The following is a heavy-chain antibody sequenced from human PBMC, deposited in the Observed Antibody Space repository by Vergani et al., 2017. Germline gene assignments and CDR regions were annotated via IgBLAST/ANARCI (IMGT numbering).Heavy chain of an antibody. V-gene: IGHV1-2*02. CDR3: ARGPVFSSGMDV. Sequence: QVQLVQSGAEVKKPGASVKVSCKASGYTFTGYYMHWVRQAPGQGLEWMGWINPNSGGTNYVQKFQGRVTMTRDTSISTAYMELSRLRSDDTAVYYCARGPVFSSGMDVWGQGTTVTVSS. CDR1: GYTFTGYY. D-gene: IGHD2/OR15-2a*01. J-gene: IGHJ6*02. CDR2: INPNSGGT.